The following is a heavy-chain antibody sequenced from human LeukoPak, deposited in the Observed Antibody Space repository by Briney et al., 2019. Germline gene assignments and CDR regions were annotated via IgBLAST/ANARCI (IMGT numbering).Heavy chain of an antibody. CDR2: INHSGST. CDR1: GGSFSGYY. J-gene: IGHJ4*02. CDR3: ARGRAGKQDH. V-gene: IGHV4-34*01. D-gene: IGHD6-13*01. Sequence: SETLSLTCAVYGGSFSGYYWSWIRQPPGKGLEWIGEINHSGSTNYNPSLKSRVTISVDTSKNQFSLKLSSVTAADTAVYYCARGRAGKQDHWGQGTLVTVSS.